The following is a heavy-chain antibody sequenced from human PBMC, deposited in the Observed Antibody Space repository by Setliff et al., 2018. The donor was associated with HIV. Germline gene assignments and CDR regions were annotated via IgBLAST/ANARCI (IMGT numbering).Heavy chain of an antibody. D-gene: IGHD3-22*01. CDR2: INPNNGGT. CDR3: ARDYYDSSGYIFFPGLPDY. CDR1: GYTFTSDY. Sequence: ASVKVSCKASGYTFTSDYIHWVRQAPGQGLEWMGIINPNNGGTNYAQKVQGRVTMTRDTSISTAYMGLSRLRSDDTAVYYCARDYYDSSGYIFFPGLPDYWGQGTLVTVSS. J-gene: IGHJ4*02. V-gene: IGHV1-2*02.